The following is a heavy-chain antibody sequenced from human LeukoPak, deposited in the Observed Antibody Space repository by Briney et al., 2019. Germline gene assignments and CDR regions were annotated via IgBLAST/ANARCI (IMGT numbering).Heavy chain of an antibody. CDR3: AKGGGSDFFDY. D-gene: IGHD5-12*01. CDR1: GFTFSSYG. V-gene: IGHV3-23*01. J-gene: IGHJ4*02. Sequence: GGSLRLSCAASGFTFSSYGIHWVRQAPGKGLEWVAAISSNAYSTYYADSLKGPFTISRDNSKNTLYLQMNSLRSDDTAVYYCAKGGGSDFFDYWGQGTLVTVSS. CDR2: ISSNAYST.